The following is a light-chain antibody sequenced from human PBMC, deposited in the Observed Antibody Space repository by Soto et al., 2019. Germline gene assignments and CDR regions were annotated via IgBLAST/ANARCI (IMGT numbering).Light chain of an antibody. V-gene: IGKV1-9*01. CDR1: QGISSY. CDR2: AAS. Sequence: DIQLTHSPSFLSASVGDRVTITCRSSQGISSYLAWYQQKPGKAPKLLIYAASTLQSGVPSRFSGSGSGTEFTLTISSLQPEDFATYYCQQLNSYPITLGQGTRLEIK. CDR3: QQLNSYPIT. J-gene: IGKJ5*01.